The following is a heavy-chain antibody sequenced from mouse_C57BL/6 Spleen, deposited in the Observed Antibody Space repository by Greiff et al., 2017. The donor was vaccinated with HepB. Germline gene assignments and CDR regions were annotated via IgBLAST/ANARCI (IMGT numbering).Heavy chain of an antibody. CDR1: GYTFTDYY. CDR3: ARRRDFDYAFDY. D-gene: IGHD2-4*01. V-gene: IGHV1-76*01. CDR2: IYPGSGNT. J-gene: IGHJ2*01. Sequence: QVHVKQSGAELVRPGASVKLSCKASGYTFTDYYINWVKQRPGQGLEWIARIYPGSGNTYYNEKFKGKATLTAEKSSSTAYMQLSSLTSEDSAVYFCARRRDFDYAFDYWGQGTTLPVSS.